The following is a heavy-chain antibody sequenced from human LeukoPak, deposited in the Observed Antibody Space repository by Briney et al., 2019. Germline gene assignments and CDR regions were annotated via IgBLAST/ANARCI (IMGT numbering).Heavy chain of an antibody. CDR3: ATEELAGTTSLDY. J-gene: IGHJ4*02. CDR1: GGSISSGSYS. V-gene: IGHV4-61*02. D-gene: IGHD2-2*01. Sequence: PSETLSLTCTVSGGSISSGSYSWSWIRQPAGKGLEWIGRIYTSGSTNYNPSLKSRVTISVETSKNQFSLKLSSVTAADTGVFYCATEELAGTTSLDYWGQGTLVTVSA. CDR2: IYTSGST.